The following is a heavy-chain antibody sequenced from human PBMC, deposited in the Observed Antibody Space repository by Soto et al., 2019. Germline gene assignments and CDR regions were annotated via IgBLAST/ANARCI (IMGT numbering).Heavy chain of an antibody. D-gene: IGHD6-6*01. CDR2: IDNDGSST. J-gene: IGHJ4*02. CDR1: GFTFSSYW. CDR3: ARDGSSTVDFDY. Sequence: EVQLVESGGGLVQPGGSLRLSCAASGFTFSSYWMHWVRQAPGKGLVWVSRIDNDGSSTHYAGSVEGRFTISRDNAKNMLYLQMNSLRPEDTAVYYCARDGSSTVDFDYWGQGTLVTVSS. V-gene: IGHV3-74*01.